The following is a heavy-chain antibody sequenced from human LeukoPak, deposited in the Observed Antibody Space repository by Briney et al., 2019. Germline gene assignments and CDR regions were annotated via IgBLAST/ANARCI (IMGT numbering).Heavy chain of an antibody. CDR2: IKQDGSDK. CDR3: ARDVGGSLDY. D-gene: IGHD2-15*01. J-gene: IGHJ4*02. Sequence: PGGSLRLSCAASGFIFSNYWMAWVRQAPGKGLQWVANIKQDGSDKNYVDSVKGRFTISRDNAKNSLYLQMNSLRTEDAAVYYCARDVGGSLDYWGQGTLVAVYS. V-gene: IGHV3-7*01. CDR1: GFIFSNYW.